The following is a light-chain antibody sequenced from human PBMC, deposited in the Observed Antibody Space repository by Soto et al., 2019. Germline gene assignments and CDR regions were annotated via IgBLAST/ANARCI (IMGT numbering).Light chain of an antibody. V-gene: IGKV3D-15*01. CDR3: QQYSGWPLT. CDR2: AAS. CDR1: QTIQSN. Sequence: EIVMTQSPATLSVSPGERVTLSCRSSQTIQSNLAWYKQRPGHAPRPIIYAASTRATGIPARFSGNEFGTEFTLTISSLQSEDFAVDYCQQYSGWPLTFGGGTNVEIK. J-gene: IGKJ4*01.